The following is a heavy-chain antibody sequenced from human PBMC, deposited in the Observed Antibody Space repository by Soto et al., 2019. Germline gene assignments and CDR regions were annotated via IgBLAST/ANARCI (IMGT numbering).Heavy chain of an antibody. CDR3: ARGIGRIGEAGYYYYMDV. D-gene: IGHD3-10*01. CDR1: GGSISSYY. J-gene: IGHJ6*03. CDR2: IYYSGST. Sequence: SETLSLTCTVSGGSISSYYWSWIRQPPGKGLEWIGYIYYSGSTNYNPSLKSRVTISVDTSKNQFSLKRSSVTAADTAVYYCARGIGRIGEAGYYYYMDVWGKGTTVTVSS. V-gene: IGHV4-59*01.